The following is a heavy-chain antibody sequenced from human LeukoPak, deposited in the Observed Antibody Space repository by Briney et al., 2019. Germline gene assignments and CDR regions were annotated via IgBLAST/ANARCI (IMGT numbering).Heavy chain of an antibody. CDR3: ARAPSTGTTDY. Sequence: GGSLRLSCAASGFTFSDYWMSWVRQAPGKGLEWVANINQGGSEKYYVDPVKGRFIISRDNAKNSLYLQVNSLRAEDTAVYYCARAPSTGTTDYWGQGTLVTVSS. CDR1: GFTFSDYW. J-gene: IGHJ4*02. D-gene: IGHD1-7*01. V-gene: IGHV3-7*01. CDR2: INQGGSEK.